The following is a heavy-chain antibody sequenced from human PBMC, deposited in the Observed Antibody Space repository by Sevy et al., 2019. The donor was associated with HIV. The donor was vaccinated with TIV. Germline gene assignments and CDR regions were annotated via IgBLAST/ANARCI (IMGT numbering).Heavy chain of an antibody. CDR1: GFTFSSYG. CDR2: ISYDGSNK. CDR3: AKLAAAGRKYYYYGMDV. D-gene: IGHD6-13*01. Sequence: GGSLRLSCAASGFTFSSYGMHWVRQAPGKGLEWVAVISYDGSNKYYADSVKGRFTISRENSKNTRYLQMNSLRAEDTAVYYCAKLAAAGRKYYYYGMDVWGQGTTVTVSS. V-gene: IGHV3-30*18. J-gene: IGHJ6*02.